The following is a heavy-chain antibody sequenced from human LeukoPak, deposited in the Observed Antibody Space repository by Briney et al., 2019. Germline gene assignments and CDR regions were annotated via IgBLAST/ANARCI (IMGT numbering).Heavy chain of an antibody. D-gene: IGHD6-13*01. V-gene: IGHV4-4*07. Sequence: PSETLSLTCTVSGGSISSYYWSWIRQPAGKGLEWIGRIYNSGSTNYNPSLKSRVTISVDKSKNQFSLKLSSVTAADTAVYYCARTAAAPYFDYWGQGTLVTVSS. J-gene: IGHJ4*02. CDR3: ARTAAAPYFDY. CDR2: IYNSGST. CDR1: GGSISSYY.